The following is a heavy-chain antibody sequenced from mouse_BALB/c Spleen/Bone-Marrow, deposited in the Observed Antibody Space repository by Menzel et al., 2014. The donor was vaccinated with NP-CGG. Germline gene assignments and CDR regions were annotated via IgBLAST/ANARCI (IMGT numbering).Heavy chain of an antibody. J-gene: IGHJ3*01. V-gene: IGHV5-6-3*01. CDR1: GFTFSSYG. D-gene: IGHD1-1*01. CDR3: ARDPLYYYA. Sequence: EVKLMESGGGLVQPGGSLKLSCAASGFTFSSYGMSWVRQTPDKRLELVATINSNGGSTYYPDSVKGRFTISRDNAKNTLYLQMSSLKSEDTVMYYCARDPLYYYAWGQGTLVTVSA. CDR2: INSNGGST.